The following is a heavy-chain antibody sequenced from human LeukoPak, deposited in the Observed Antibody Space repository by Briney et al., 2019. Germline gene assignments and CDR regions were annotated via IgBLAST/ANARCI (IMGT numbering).Heavy chain of an antibody. Sequence: GGSLRLSCAGSGFRFSSFSMSWVRQTPGKGLEWVSSIDSSSSGIYYADSVKGRFTISRDNAKNSLYLQMNSLRADDTAVYYCARIPGGLEWSDFDYWGQGNLVTVSS. CDR3: ARIPGGLEWSDFDY. V-gene: IGHV3-21*01. CDR2: IDSSSSGI. D-gene: IGHD3-3*01. J-gene: IGHJ4*02. CDR1: GFRFSSFS.